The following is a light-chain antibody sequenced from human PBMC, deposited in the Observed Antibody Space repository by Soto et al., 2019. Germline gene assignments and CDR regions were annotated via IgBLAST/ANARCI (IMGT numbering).Light chain of an antibody. CDR1: SSDIGGYNY. CDR3: SSYTSSWTLYV. V-gene: IGLV2-14*01. Sequence: QSALTQPASVSGSPGQSITISCTGTSSDIGGYNYVSWYQQHPGKAPKLMIYGVTNRPSGVSNRFSGSKSGNTASLTISGLQAEDETDYYCSSYTSSWTLYVFGTGTKLTVL. CDR2: GVT. J-gene: IGLJ1*01.